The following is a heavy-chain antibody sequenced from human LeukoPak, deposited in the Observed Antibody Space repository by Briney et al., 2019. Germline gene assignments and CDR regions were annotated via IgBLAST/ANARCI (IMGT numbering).Heavy chain of an antibody. CDR2: VNESGGT. Sequence: SETLSLTCAVYVDSFSNYYWNWIRQTPGKGLEWIGEVNESGGTNINPSLRSRVILSVDTSKNQFSLKLISMTAADTAVYYCAKSNGYGLIDIWGQGTMVTVSS. CDR1: VDSFSNYY. CDR3: AKSNGYGLIDI. J-gene: IGHJ3*02. D-gene: IGHD3-22*01. V-gene: IGHV4-34*01.